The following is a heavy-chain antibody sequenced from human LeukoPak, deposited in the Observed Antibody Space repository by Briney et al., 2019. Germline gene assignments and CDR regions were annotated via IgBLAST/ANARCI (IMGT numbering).Heavy chain of an antibody. V-gene: IGHV3-72*01. J-gene: IGHJ4*02. CDR3: VRVVTTDRGWYHFDN. CDR1: GFSIIDHH. Sequence: PGGSLRLSCAGAGFSIIDHHMDWVRQAPGKGLDLIGRSATTKPNSCTTQYAASARGRFTMSRDDSQNSLYLQLNSLKPEDTAVYYCVRVVTTDRGWYHFDNWGLGTLVTVSS. D-gene: IGHD6-19*01. CDR2: SATTKPNSCTT.